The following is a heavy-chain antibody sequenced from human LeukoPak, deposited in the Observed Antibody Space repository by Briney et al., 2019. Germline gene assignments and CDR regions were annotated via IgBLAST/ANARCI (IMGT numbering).Heavy chain of an antibody. V-gene: IGHV4-34*01. CDR1: GGSFSGYY. CDR2: INHSGST. J-gene: IGHJ4*02. D-gene: IGHD3-16*01. CDR3: ARVSGLGPYRRAFRFDY. Sequence: SETLSLTCAVHGGSFSGYYWSWIRQPPGKGLEWIGEINHSGSTNYNPSLKSRVTISVDTSKNQFSLKLSSVTAADTAVYYCARVSGLGPYRRAFRFDYWGQGTLVTVSS.